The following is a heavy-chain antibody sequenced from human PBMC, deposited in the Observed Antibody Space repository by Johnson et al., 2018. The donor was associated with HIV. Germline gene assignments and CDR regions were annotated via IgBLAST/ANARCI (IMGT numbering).Heavy chain of an antibody. J-gene: IGHJ3*02. CDR3: AREKTPYDYVWGSYWGAFDI. Sequence: VQLVESGGGLVQPGGSLRFSCAVSGFTFSSYAMSWVRQAPGKGLEWVSGVTGTGGDTYYAESVKGRFTISRDHSKNTLYLQMNKLRAEDTAVYYCAREKTPYDYVWGSYWGAFDIWGQGTMVTVSS. V-gene: IGHV3-23*04. CDR1: GFTFSSYA. CDR2: VTGTGGDT. D-gene: IGHD3-16*01.